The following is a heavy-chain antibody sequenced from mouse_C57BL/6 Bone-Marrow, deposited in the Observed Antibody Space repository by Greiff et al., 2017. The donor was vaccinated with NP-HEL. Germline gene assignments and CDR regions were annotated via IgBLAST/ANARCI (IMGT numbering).Heavy chain of an antibody. J-gene: IGHJ4*01. D-gene: IGHD2-4*01. CDR1: GFTFSDYY. CDR2: INYDGSST. V-gene: IGHV5-16*01. CDR3: AREGGLRRRTYAMDY. Sequence: EVMLVASEGGLVQPGSSMKLSCTTSGFTFSDYYMAWVRQVPEKGLDWVANINYDGSSTYYLDSLKSRFIISRDNAKNILYLQMSSLKSEDTATYYCAREGGLRRRTYAMDYWGQGTSVTVSS.